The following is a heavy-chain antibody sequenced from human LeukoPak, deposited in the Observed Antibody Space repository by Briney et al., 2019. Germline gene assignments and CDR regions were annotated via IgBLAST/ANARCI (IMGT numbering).Heavy chain of an antibody. V-gene: IGHV4-59*11. D-gene: IGHD3-9*01. CDR1: GGSISGQY. CDR2: IYYSGST. Sequence: SETLSLTCTVSGGSISGQYWRWIRQPPGKGLEWIGNIYYSGSTNYNPSLKSRVTMSVDTSKNQFSLKLTSVTAADTAVYYCGRARDMALDIWGRRTMVTVSS. J-gene: IGHJ3*02. CDR3: GRARDMALDI.